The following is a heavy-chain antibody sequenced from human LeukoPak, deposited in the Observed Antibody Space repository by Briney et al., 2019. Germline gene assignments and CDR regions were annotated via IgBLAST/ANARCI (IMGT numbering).Heavy chain of an antibody. Sequence: GGSLRLSCAASGFTFSSYWMHWVRQAPGKGLVWVSRIKSDGSTNYADSVKGRFTISRDNAKNTVSLQMNSLRAEDTGVYYCARAPSEIGGYYPENFRHWGQGTLVTVSS. V-gene: IGHV3-74*01. CDR1: GFTFSSYW. J-gene: IGHJ1*01. D-gene: IGHD3-22*01. CDR3: ARAPSEIGGYYPENFRH. CDR2: IKSDGST.